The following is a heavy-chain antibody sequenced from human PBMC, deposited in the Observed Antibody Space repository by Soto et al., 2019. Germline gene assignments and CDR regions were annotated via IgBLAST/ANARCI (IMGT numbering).Heavy chain of an antibody. D-gene: IGHD2-15*01. CDR2: ISSSSSYI. V-gene: IGHV3-21*01. CDR1: GFTFSGYS. CDR3: ARDSSDRGGMDV. J-gene: IGHJ6*02. Sequence: GGSLRLSCAASGFTFSGYSVNWVRQAPGKGLEWVSSISSSSSYIYYADSVKGRFTISRDNAKNSLYLQMNSLRAEDTAVYYCARDSSDRGGMDVWGQGTTVTVSS.